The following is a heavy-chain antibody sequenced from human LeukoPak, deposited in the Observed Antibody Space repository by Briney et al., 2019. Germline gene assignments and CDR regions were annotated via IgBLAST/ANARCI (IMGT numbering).Heavy chain of an antibody. J-gene: IGHJ5*02. D-gene: IGHD5-18*01. CDR3: ARGTRGYSYGPDR. CDR1: GGSLSNYY. Sequence: PSETLSLTCTVSGGSLSNYYWNWIRQPPGKGLEWIGYIYYSGSTKYNPSLQSRVTISIDASKNQFSLKLRSVTPADTAVYYCARGTRGYSYGPDRWGQGTLVTVSS. CDR2: IYYSGST. V-gene: IGHV4-59*01.